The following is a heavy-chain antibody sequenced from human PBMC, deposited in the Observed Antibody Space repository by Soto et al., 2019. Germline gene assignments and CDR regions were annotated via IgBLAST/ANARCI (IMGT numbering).Heavy chain of an antibody. V-gene: IGHV3-30*18. D-gene: IGHD3-10*01. CDR3: ANVRINPPLFPEFEY. J-gene: IGHJ4*02. CDR1: GFTFSNYG. CDR2: ISYDGSTT. Sequence: QVQMVESGGGVVQPGRSLRLSCAASGFTFSNYGMHWVRQAPDRGLEWVAFISYDGSTTHFAGSVRGRFTVSRDNSKNKLYLQMSSVRPEDMAVYYCANVRINPPLFPEFEYWGQGALVTVSS.